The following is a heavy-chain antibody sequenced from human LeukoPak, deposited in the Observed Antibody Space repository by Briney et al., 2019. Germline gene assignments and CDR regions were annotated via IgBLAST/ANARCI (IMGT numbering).Heavy chain of an antibody. Sequence: GGSLRLACTASGFTFSSYGMHWVRQAPGKGLEWVAVIWYDGSNKYYADSVKGRFTISRDNSKSTLYLQMNSLRAEDTAVYYCASLWGVGSFFDYWGQGTLVTVSS. V-gene: IGHV3-33*01. CDR2: IWYDGSNK. J-gene: IGHJ4*02. CDR3: ASLWGVGSFFDY. D-gene: IGHD3-10*01. CDR1: GFTFSSYG.